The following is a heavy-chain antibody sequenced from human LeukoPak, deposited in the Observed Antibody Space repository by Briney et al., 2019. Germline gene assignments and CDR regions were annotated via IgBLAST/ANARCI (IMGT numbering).Heavy chain of an antibody. CDR1: GFTFSGYS. V-gene: IGHV3-21*01. CDR3: AREDFDLHDAFDI. J-gene: IGHJ3*02. D-gene: IGHD3-9*01. Sequence: KRGGSLRLSCAASGFTFSGYSMNWVRQAPGKGLEWVSSISSSSSYIYYADSVKGRFTISRDNAKNSLYLQMNSLRAEDTAVYYCAREDFDLHDAFDIWGQGTMVTVSS. CDR2: ISSSSSYI.